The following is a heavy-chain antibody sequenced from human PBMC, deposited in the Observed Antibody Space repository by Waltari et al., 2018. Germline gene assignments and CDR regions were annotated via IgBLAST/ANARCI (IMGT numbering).Heavy chain of an antibody. CDR1: GFNFGNYG. J-gene: IGHJ6*02. CDR3: AKDQWTGDYYYGMDV. V-gene: IGHV3-30*18. D-gene: IGHD7-27*01. Sequence: QVQLVESGGGVVQPARSLRLSCAASGFNFGNYGMHWGRQAPGKGLEWVALISFDGSNEDYSDSVKGRFTISRDNSKNTLFLQMSRLRAEDTAMYYCAKDQWTGDYYYGMDVWGQGTTVTVSS. CDR2: ISFDGSNE.